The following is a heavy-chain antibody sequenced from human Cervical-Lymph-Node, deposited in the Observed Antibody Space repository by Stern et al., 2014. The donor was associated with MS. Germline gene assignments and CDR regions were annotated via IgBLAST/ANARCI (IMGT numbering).Heavy chain of an antibody. J-gene: IGHJ4*02. CDR3: ARDKMQAFDY. V-gene: IGHV1-18*01. CDR2: ISADSGNT. D-gene: IGHD5-24*01. CDR1: GYTFTTYG. Sequence: VQLVESGTEVKKPGASVLVSCKASGYTFTTYGITWVRQAPGQGLEWMGWISADSGNTKYAQKFQDRVTMTRDTTTGTAYMEVRSLRSEDTAVYYCARDKMQAFDYWGQGTQVTVPS.